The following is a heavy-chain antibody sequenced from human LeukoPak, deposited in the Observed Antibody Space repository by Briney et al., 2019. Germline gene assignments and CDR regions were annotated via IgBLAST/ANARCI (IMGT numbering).Heavy chain of an antibody. CDR2: VSAYNGKT. CDR3: ARGGTYYPCIDY. J-gene: IGHJ4*02. V-gene: IGHV1-18*01. CDR1: GYTFTTSH. Sequence: GASVKVSCKASGYTFTTSHINWVRQAPGQGLEWMGWVSAYNGKTSYAQKFQGRVTMTTDSSTNTAHMDLTSLRSDDTAVYYCARGGTYYPCIDYWGQGTQVTVSS. D-gene: IGHD1-26*01.